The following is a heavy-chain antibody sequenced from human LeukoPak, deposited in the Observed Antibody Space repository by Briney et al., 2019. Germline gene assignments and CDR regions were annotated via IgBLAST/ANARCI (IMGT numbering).Heavy chain of an antibody. Sequence: GGSLRLSCAASGFTFSSFNLNWVRQAPGKGLEWVPSIRTRSGDIHYADSVKGRFTISRDNAKKSLYLQMNSLRAEDTAVYYCARDISGDYGSGSFDYWGQGTLVTVSS. D-gene: IGHD3-10*01. V-gene: IGHV3-21*01. CDR1: GFTFSSFN. CDR2: IRTRSGDI. CDR3: ARDISGDYGSGSFDY. J-gene: IGHJ4*02.